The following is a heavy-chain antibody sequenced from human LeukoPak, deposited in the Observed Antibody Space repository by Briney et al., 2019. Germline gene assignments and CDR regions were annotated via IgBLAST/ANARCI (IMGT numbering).Heavy chain of an antibody. CDR2: MIPIFGTA. J-gene: IGHJ5*02. Sequence: SVSVSCTASGGTFSSYAISWVRQAPGPGLESRGGMIPIFGTANYAQNFQGRVTITADESTSTAYMELSSLRSEDTAVYYCARDGEYCSSTSCANWFDPWGQGTLVTVSS. D-gene: IGHD2-2*01. CDR3: ARDGEYCSSTSCANWFDP. CDR1: GGTFSSYA. V-gene: IGHV1-69*13.